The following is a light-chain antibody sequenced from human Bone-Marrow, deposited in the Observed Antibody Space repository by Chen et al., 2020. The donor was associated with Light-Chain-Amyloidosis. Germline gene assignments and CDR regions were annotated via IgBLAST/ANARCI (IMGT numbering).Light chain of an antibody. CDR2: DDS. J-gene: IGLJ3*02. V-gene: IGLV3-21*02. CDR3: QVWDRGSDRPV. Sequence: SYVLTQPSSVSVAPGQTATIACGGNNIGSTSVHWYQQTPGQAPLLVVYDDSDRPSGIPERLSGSNSGNTATLTIRRVAAGDEADYYCQVWDRGSDRPVFGGGTKLTVL. CDR1: NIGSTS.